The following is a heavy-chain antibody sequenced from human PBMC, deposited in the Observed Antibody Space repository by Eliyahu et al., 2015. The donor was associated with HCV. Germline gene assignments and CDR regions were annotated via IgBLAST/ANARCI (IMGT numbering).Heavy chain of an antibody. D-gene: IGHD3-22*01. CDR3: ARERTNFGGRGYFYAGMASGLDV. Sequence: QEQLLQSGAEVRRPGASVKVACTASGYTATSHSMHWVRQAPGQGPEWLGMILPTDGSTAVPRKFRGRLALTRDTSTGTFHMELRSLTSEDTAVYYCARERTNFGGRGYFYAGMASGLDVWGQGTLVAVSS. CDR1: GYTATSHS. J-gene: IGHJ3*01. V-gene: IGHV1-46*01. CDR2: ILPTDGST.